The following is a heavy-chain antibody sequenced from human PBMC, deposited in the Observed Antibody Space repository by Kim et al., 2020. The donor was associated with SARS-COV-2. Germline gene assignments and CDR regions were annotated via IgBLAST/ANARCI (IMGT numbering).Heavy chain of an antibody. D-gene: IGHD1-1*01. CDR3: ARPRSTGTTLGPFDI. Sequence: SETLSLTCTVSDGSIRSYYWTWIRQPPGKGLEWLGYIHYSWTTKYNPSLSRRVTISIDTSKNQFSLKLSPVTTADTAVYYCARPRSTGTTLGPFDIWGQGTMVTVSS. CDR2: IHYSWTT. CDR1: DGSIRSYY. J-gene: IGHJ3*02. V-gene: IGHV4-59*13.